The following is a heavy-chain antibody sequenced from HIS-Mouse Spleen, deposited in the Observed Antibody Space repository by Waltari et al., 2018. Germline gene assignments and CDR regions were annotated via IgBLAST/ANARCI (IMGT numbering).Heavy chain of an antibody. CDR3: ARVRAYSSSWALFDY. CDR2: IYYSGST. J-gene: IGHJ4*02. Sequence: QLQLQESGPGLVKPSETLSLTCTVSGGSLSSSSYSWGWVRQPPGKGLEWIGSIYYSGSTYYNPSLKSRVTISVDTSKNQFSLKLSSVTAADTAVYYCARVRAYSSSWALFDYWGQGTLVTVSS. D-gene: IGHD6-13*01. V-gene: IGHV4-39*01. CDR1: GGSLSSSSYS.